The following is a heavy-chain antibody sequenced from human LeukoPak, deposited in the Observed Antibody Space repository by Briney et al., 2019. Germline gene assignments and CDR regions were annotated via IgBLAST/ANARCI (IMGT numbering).Heavy chain of an antibody. CDR3: ASHYGSGSFYSPFDY. V-gene: IGHV4-59*01. D-gene: IGHD3-10*01. CDR2: IHYSGST. J-gene: IGHJ4*02. Sequence: SETLSLTCTVSGGSINNYYWTWIRQTPGKGLEWIGYIHYSGSTNYNPSLKSRVTVSLDTSKNQFSLKLSSVTAADTAVYYCASHYGSGSFYSPFDYWGQGTLVTVSS. CDR1: GGSINNYY.